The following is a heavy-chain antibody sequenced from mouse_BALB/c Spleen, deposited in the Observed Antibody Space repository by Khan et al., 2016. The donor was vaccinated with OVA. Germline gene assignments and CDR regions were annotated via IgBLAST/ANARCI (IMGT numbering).Heavy chain of an antibody. V-gene: IGHV5-6*01. D-gene: IGHD1-1*01. J-gene: IGHJ3*01. CDR3: TRLAYYYDSEGFAY. CDR2: VSTGGSYT. Sequence: EVQVVESGGDLVKPGGSLKLSCAASGFTFSTYGMSWVRQTPDKRLEWVATVSTGGSYTYYPDSVKGRFTISRDNAKKTLYLQRSSLKSEDTAMFYCTRLAYYYDSEGFAYWGQGTLVTVSA. CDR1: GFTFSTYG.